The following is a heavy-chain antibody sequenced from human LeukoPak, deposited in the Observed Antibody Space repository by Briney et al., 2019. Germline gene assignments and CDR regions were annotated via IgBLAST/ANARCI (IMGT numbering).Heavy chain of an antibody. CDR1: GGSISSYY. D-gene: IGHD6-19*01. V-gene: IGHV4-59*01. Sequence: SETLSLTCTVSGGSISSYYWSWIPQSPGKGLEWIGYIYYSGSTNFNPSLKSRVTISVDTSKNQFSLKLSSVTAADTAVYYCARASSGWYNWFDPWGQGTLVTVSS. J-gene: IGHJ5*02. CDR3: ARASSGWYNWFDP. CDR2: IYYSGST.